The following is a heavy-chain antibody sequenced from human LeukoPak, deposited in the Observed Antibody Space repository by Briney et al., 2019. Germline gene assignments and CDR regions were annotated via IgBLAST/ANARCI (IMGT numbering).Heavy chain of an antibody. Sequence: ASVKVSCKASGYTFTSYGISWFRQAPGQGLEWMGWISTYNADTDYAQKFQGRVTMTTETSTSTAYMELRSLISDDTAVYYCARDPGQYYDILTGYYTPYYFDYWGQGTLVTVSS. D-gene: IGHD3-9*01. CDR2: ISTYNADT. CDR1: GYTFTSYG. J-gene: IGHJ4*02. CDR3: ARDPGQYYDILTGYYTPYYFDY. V-gene: IGHV1-18*01.